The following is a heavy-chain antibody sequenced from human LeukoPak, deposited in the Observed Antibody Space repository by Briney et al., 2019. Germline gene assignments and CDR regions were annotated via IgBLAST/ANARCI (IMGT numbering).Heavy chain of an antibody. CDR1: GFTFSAYA. Sequence: GGSLRLSCTASGFTFSAYAMSWVRQAPGEGLESVSAIIGSGAGTYYGDSVRGRFSISRDNSKNTVYLQMNSLRADDTAVYYCAKGEESSGLVSTYFDYWGQGTLVTVSS. CDR3: AKGEESSGLVSTYFDY. D-gene: IGHD6-19*01. J-gene: IGHJ4*02. V-gene: IGHV3-23*01. CDR2: IIGSGAGT.